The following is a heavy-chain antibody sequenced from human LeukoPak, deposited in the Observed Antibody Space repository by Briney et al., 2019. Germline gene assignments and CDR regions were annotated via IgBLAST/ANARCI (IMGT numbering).Heavy chain of an antibody. CDR1: GFTVSSNY. J-gene: IGHJ3*02. V-gene: IGHV3-66*01. CDR3: ARDGSYDSSGYYPDGSAFDI. Sequence: GGSLRLSCAASGFTVSSNYMSWVRQAPGKGLEWVSVIYSGGSTYYADSVKGRFTISRDNSKNTLYLQMNSLRAEDTAVYYCARDGSYDSSGYYPDGSAFDIWGQGTMVSVSS. CDR2: IYSGGST. D-gene: IGHD3-22*01.